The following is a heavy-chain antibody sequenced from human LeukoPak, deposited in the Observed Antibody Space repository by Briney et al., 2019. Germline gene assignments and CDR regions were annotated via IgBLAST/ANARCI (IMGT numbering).Heavy chain of an antibody. CDR3: ARGGSYAPGAFDI. V-gene: IGHV3-30*04. CDR2: ISYDGSNK. CDR1: GFTFSSYA. Sequence: QAGGSLRLSCAASGFTFSSYAMHWVRQAPGKGLEWVAVISYDGSNKYYADSVKGRFTISRDNSKNTLYLQMNSLRAEDTAVYYCARGGSYAPGAFDIWGQGTMVTVSS. D-gene: IGHD1-26*01. J-gene: IGHJ3*02.